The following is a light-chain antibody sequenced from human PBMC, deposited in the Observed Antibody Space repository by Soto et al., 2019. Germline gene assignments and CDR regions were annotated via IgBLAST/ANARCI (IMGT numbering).Light chain of an antibody. CDR2: DVS. CDR1: SSDVGAYTF. Sequence: QSALTQPASVSGSPGPSITISCTGASSDVGAYTFVSWYQQHPDKVPKLMIFDVSRRPSGVSDRFSGSKSGNTASLTISGLQPEDEADYYCSSYTSSSTHVFGSGTKVTVL. V-gene: IGLV2-14*03. J-gene: IGLJ1*01. CDR3: SSYTSSSTHV.